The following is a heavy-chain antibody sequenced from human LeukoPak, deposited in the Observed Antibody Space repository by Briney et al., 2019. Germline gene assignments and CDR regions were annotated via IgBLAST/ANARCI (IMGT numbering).Heavy chain of an antibody. J-gene: IGHJ4*02. CDR2: ISGSGGTT. D-gene: IGHD3-10*01. CDR1: GFTFSSYG. V-gene: IGHV3-23*01. CDR3: ARDYYGSGSYYNFDY. Sequence: PGGSLRLSCAASGFTFSSYGMSWVRQAPGKGLDWVSAISGSGGTTYYADSVKGRFTISRDNAKNSLYLQMNSLRDEDTAVYYCARDYYGSGSYYNFDYWGQGTLVTVSS.